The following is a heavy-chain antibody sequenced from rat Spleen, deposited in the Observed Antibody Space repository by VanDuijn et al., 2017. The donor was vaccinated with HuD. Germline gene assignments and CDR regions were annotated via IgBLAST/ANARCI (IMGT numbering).Heavy chain of an antibody. CDR1: GFTFSDFY. CDR2: ISYDGSKT. Sequence: EVQLVESDGGLVQPGRSLKLSCAASGFTFSDFYMAWVRQAPTKGLEWVATISYDGSKTYYRDSVKGRFTISRDNAKSTLYLQMDSLRSEDTATYYCARTAYFDYWGQGVMVTVSS. CDR3: ARTAYFDY. J-gene: IGHJ2*01. V-gene: IGHV5-29*01.